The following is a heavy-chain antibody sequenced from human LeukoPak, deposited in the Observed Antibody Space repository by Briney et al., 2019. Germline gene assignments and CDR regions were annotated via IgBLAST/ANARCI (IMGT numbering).Heavy chain of an antibody. CDR2: INHSGST. J-gene: IGHJ4*02. CDR1: GGSISSSSYY. Sequence: SETLSLTCTVSGGSISSSSYYWSWIRQPPGKGLEWIGEINHSGSTNYNPSLKSRVTISVDTSKNQFSLKLSSVTAADTAVYYCARGLGAAGDYYDSSGYRDYWGQGTLVTVSS. V-gene: IGHV4-39*07. CDR3: ARGLGAAGDYYDSSGYRDY. D-gene: IGHD3-22*01.